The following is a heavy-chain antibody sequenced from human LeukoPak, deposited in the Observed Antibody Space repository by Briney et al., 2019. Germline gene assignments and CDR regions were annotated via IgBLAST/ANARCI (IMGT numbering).Heavy chain of an antibody. D-gene: IGHD5-12*01. CDR3: ARGRPYSGYDSIFDY. J-gene: IGHJ4*02. V-gene: IGHV4-61*01. CDR2: IYYSGST. CDR1: GGSISSSSYY. Sequence: SETLSLTCTVSGGSISSSSYYWSWIRQPPGKGLEWIGYIYYSGSTNYNPSLKSRVTISVDTSKNQFSLKLSSVTAADTAVYYCARGRPYSGYDSIFDYWGQGTLVTVSS.